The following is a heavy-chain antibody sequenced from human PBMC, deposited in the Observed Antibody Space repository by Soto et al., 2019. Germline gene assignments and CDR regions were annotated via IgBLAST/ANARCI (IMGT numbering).Heavy chain of an antibody. V-gene: IGHV3-7*01. D-gene: IGHD6-13*01. CDR2: IKQDGSEK. CDR3: ARVIAAADYFDD. CDR1: GSTFSSYW. Sequence: GPLRLSCAASGSTFSSYWMSWVRQAPGKGLEWVANIKQDGSEKCYVNSVKDRFTIAKDNAKSPLYLQMNSLRAEDTAVYYCARVIAAADYFDDWGQGTLVTVSS. J-gene: IGHJ4*02.